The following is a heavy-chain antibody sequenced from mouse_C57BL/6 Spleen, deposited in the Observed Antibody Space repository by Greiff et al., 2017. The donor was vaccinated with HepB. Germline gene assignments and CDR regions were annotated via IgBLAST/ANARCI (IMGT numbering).Heavy chain of an antibody. J-gene: IGHJ4*01. D-gene: IGHD1-1*01. V-gene: IGHV1-81*01. CDR3: AREGTTVVDGYAMDY. Sequence: VQLQQSGAELARPGASVKLSCKASGYTFTSYGISWVKQRTGQGLEWIGEIYPRSGNTYYNEKFKGKATLTADKSSSTAYMELRSLTSEDSAVYFCAREGTTVVDGYAMDYWGQGTSVTVSS. CDR1: GYTFTSYG. CDR2: IYPRSGNT.